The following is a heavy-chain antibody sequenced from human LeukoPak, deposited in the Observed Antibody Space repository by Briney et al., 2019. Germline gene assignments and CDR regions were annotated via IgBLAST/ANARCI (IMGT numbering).Heavy chain of an antibody. V-gene: IGHV3-21*01. CDR2: ISGSSSYI. D-gene: IGHD6-6*01. J-gene: IGHJ5*02. Sequence: GGSLRLSCAASGFTFSGYDMNWVRQAPGKWLEWVSSISGSSSYIYYADSMKGRFTISRDNGKNSLYLQMNSLRAEDTAVYFCARGSSNVAARNNWFDPWGQGTLVTVSS. CDR1: GFTFSGYD. CDR3: ARGSSNVAARNNWFDP.